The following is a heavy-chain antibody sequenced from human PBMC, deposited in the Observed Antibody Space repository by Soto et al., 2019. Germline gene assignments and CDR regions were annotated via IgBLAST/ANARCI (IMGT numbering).Heavy chain of an antibody. CDR1: GGTISSRDNC. Sequence: SGTLCLTCSVSGGTISSRDNCWSWIRQPPGKGLEWIGYSYYSGSTYYNPSLKSRVTISVDTSKNQFSLKLSSVTAADTAVYYCARGLDCSGGSCYIGHYYFEYWGKGTLVTVSX. CDR2: SYYSGST. D-gene: IGHD2-15*01. CDR3: ARGLDCSGGSCYIGHYYFEY. J-gene: IGHJ4*02. V-gene: IGHV4-30-4*01.